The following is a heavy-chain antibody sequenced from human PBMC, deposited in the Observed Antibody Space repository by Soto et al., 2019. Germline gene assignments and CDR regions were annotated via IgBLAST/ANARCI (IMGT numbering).Heavy chain of an antibody. CDR3: ARARDGYNFLYEPT. V-gene: IGHV3-53*01. J-gene: IGHJ4*02. CDR2: IYSGGST. D-gene: IGHD5-12*01. Sequence: GALRLSCAASVFTFSSNYMSWVRQAPGKGLEWVSVIYSGGSTDYADSLKGRFTISRDNSKNTLYLQMNSLRAEDTGVYYCARARDGYNFLYEPTWGQGTLVTVSS. CDR1: VFTFSSNY.